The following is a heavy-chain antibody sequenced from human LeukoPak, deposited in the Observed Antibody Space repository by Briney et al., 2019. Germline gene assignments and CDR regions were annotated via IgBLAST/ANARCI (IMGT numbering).Heavy chain of an antibody. Sequence: GASVTVSCKASGYIFTGYYMHWVRQAPGQGLEWMGWINPNTGGTNFAQRFQGRVTMTRDTSISTAYMELSRLRSDDPAVYYCARGCGGGPCYAYFENWGQGTLVTVSS. CDR1: GYIFTGYY. J-gene: IGHJ4*02. CDR3: ARGCGGGPCYAYFEN. D-gene: IGHD2-15*01. CDR2: INPNTGGT. V-gene: IGHV1-2*02.